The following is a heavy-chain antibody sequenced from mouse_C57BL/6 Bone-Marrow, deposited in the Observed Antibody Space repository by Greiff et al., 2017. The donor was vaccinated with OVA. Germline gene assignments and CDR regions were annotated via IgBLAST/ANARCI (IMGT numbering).Heavy chain of an antibody. CDR3: ARERYGSSYWDFDV. Sequence: EVQLVESGGGLVTPGGSLQLSCAASGFTFSIYSLSWVRQTPEKRLALFATIIDVGRYTYYPDHVKGLFPISRDNAKNNLYLQMSHLKSEDTAMYYCARERYGSSYWDFDVWGTGTTVTVSS. D-gene: IGHD1-1*01. V-gene: IGHV5-4*01. CDR2: IIDVGRYT. J-gene: IGHJ1*03. CDR1: GFTFSIYS.